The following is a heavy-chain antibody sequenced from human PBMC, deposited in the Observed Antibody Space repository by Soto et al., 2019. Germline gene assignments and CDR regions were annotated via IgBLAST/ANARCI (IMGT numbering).Heavy chain of an antibody. CDR3: ARWGGSGSYPNAFDI. CDR2: IYYSGST. Sequence: PSETLSLTSTVSGGSISSGGYYWSWIRQHPGKGLEWIGYIYYSGSTYYNPSLKSRVTISVDTSKNQFSLKLSSVTAADTAVYYCARWGGSGSYPNAFDIWGQGTMVTV. V-gene: IGHV4-31*03. J-gene: IGHJ3*02. D-gene: IGHD3-10*01. CDR1: GGSISSGGYY.